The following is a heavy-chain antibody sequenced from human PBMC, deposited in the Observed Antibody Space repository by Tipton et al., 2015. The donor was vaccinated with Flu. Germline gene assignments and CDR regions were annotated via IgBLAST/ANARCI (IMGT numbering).Heavy chain of an antibody. D-gene: IGHD3-9*01. Sequence: TLSLTCTVSGGSVNSYFWSWIRQTPGKGLEWIGGLSYSGNSYYNPSLRSRAVISVDTSKNQFSLKLTSVTAADTAMYYCVREDYDILTGSFSGYSWGQGTLVSVSS. J-gene: IGHJ4*02. V-gene: IGHV4-59*05. CDR1: GGSVNSYF. CDR2: LSYSGNS. CDR3: VREDYDILTGSFSGYS.